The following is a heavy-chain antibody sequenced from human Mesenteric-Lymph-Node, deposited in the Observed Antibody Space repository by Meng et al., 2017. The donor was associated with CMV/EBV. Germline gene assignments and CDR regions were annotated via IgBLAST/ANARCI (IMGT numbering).Heavy chain of an antibody. V-gene: IGHV1-2*02. Sequence: FTGYYMHWVRQAPGQGLEWMGWINPNSGGTNYAQKFQGRVTMTRDTSISTAYMELSRLRSDDTAVHYCAKGGYDSSGYYYMYYFDYWGQGTLVTVSS. CDR1: FTGYY. CDR3: AKGGYDSSGYYYMYYFDY. D-gene: IGHD3-22*01. CDR2: INPNSGGT. J-gene: IGHJ4*02.